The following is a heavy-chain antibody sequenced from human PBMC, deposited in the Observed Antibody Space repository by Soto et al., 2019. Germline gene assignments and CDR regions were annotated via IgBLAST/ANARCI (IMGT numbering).Heavy chain of an antibody. CDR3: ASASPVVTDV. CDR2: IYYSGST. CDR1: GGSISSGDYY. Sequence: QVQLQESGPGLVKPSQTLSLTCTVSGGSISSGDYYWSWIRQPPGKGLEWIGYIYYSGSTYYNPSLNSRVSIPXDTSKNQFSLKLSSVTAADTAGYYCASASPVVTDVWGQGTTVTVSS. D-gene: IGHD5-18*01. V-gene: IGHV4-30-4*01. J-gene: IGHJ6*02.